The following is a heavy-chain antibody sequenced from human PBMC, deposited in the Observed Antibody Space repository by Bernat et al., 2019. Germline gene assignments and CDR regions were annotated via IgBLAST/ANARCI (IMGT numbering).Heavy chain of an antibody. D-gene: IGHD1-26*01. CDR2: IQNDGSTK. CDR1: GFTFSTYC. J-gene: IGHJ4*02. CDR3: KREAGRIGIGQFDY. V-gene: IGHV3-33*01. Sequence: QVQLVESGGGVVQPGTSLRLSCAASGFTFSTYCIHWVRQAPGKGLEWVAFIQNDGSTKYYPGPVKGRFTGSRDNAKNTVYLQMNSLGVEDTAVYYFKREAGRIGIGQFDYWGQGTLVTVSS.